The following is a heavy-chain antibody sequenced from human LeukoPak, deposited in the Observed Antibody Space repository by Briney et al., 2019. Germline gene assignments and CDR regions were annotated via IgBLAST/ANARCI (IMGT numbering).Heavy chain of an antibody. Sequence: SVKVSCKASGGTFSSYAISWVRQAPGQGLEWMGGIIPIFGTANYAQKFQGRVTITADESTSTAYMELSSLRSEDTAVYYCAAVSFGSGVISSSSSGMAVWGQGPRSPSP. CDR3: AAVSFGSGVISSSSSGMAV. D-gene: IGHD3-10*01. V-gene: IGHV1-69*13. J-gene: IGHJ6*02. CDR1: GGTFSSYA. CDR2: IIPIFGTA.